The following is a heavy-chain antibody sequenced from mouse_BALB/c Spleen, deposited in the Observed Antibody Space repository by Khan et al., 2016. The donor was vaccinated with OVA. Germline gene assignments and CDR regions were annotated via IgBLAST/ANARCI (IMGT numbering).Heavy chain of an antibody. CDR2: INPYTGEP. J-gene: IGHJ4*01. V-gene: IGHV9-3-1*01. CDR3: ARPPYLSYTLDY. Sequence: QIQLVQSGPELKKPGETVKISCKASGYTFTNYGMNWVKQSPGKALKWMGWINPYTGEPTYADDFKGRFAFSLETSASTAYLQINNLKNEDTATYFCARPPYLSYTLDYWGQGTSVTVAS. CDR1: GYTFTNYG. D-gene: IGHD2-10*01.